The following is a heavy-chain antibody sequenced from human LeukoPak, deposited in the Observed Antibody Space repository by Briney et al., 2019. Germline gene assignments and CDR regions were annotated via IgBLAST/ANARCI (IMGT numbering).Heavy chain of an antibody. CDR3: AREYYYDSSGYWPFYY. D-gene: IGHD3-22*01. Sequence: GGSLRLSCAASSFTFSSYSMKWVRQAAGNVLGWGSYISSGSSTIYYADSVKRRFTISRANAKNSLYLQMNSLRDEDTPVYYCAREYYYDSSGYWPFYYWGQGTLVTVSS. CDR1: SFTFSSYS. V-gene: IGHV3-48*02. J-gene: IGHJ4*02. CDR2: ISSGSSTI.